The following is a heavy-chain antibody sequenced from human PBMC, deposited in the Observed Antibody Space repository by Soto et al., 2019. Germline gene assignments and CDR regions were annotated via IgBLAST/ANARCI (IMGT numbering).Heavy chain of an antibody. D-gene: IGHD3-22*01. Sequence: GGSLRLSCAASGFTFSSYARSWVRQAPGKGLEWVSAISGSGGSTYYADSVKGRFTISRDNSKNTLYLQMNSLRAEDTAVYYCAKDRSDDSSGYYWLNYWGQGTLVTVSA. CDR3: AKDRSDDSSGYYWLNY. V-gene: IGHV3-23*01. CDR1: GFTFSSYA. CDR2: ISGSGGST. J-gene: IGHJ4*02.